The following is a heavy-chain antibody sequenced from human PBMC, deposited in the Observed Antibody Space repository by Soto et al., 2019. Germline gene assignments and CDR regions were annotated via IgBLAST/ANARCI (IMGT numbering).Heavy chain of an antibody. V-gene: IGHV3-66*01. D-gene: IGHD4-4*01. J-gene: IGHJ6*03. CDR2: IYSGGST. Sequence: PGGSLTLSCAAAGLTVSSNYMSRVRQAPGKGLEWVSVIYSGGSTYYADSVKGRFTISRDNSKNTLYLQMNSLRAEDTAVYYCASKYSKSPPHYYYYYMDVWGKGTTVTVSS. CDR1: GLTVSSNY. CDR3: ASKYSKSPPHYYYYYMDV.